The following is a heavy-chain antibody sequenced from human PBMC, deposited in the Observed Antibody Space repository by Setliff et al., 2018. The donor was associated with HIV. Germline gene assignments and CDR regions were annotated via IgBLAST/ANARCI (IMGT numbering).Heavy chain of an antibody. J-gene: IGHJ4*02. D-gene: IGHD5-18*01. CDR2: IDCSGST. V-gene: IGHV4-59*08. CDR1: GGSISEYY. Sequence: SETLSLTCTVSGGSISEYYWSWIRQPPGKGLEWIGYIDCSGSTNYNASLKSRLTMSIDTSKSQFSLKLSSVTAADTAVYYCARSVDTTLVPAYYFDYWGQGTLVTVSS. CDR3: ARSVDTTLVPAYYFDY.